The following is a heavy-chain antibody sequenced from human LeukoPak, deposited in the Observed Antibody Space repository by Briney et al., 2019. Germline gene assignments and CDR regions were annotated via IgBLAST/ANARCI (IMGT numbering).Heavy chain of an antibody. V-gene: IGHV3-23*01. J-gene: IGHJ4*02. CDR2: VSENGDGT. CDR1: GFTFNHYA. D-gene: IGHD1-1*01. CDR3: ARGWTTFHH. Sequence: GGSLRLSCVASGFTFNHYAMSWVRQAPGKGLEWVASVSENGDGTMYPDSVKGRFTISRDNSRKTVLLQVNSLRVEGAATYYCARGWTTFHHWGQGALVTVSS.